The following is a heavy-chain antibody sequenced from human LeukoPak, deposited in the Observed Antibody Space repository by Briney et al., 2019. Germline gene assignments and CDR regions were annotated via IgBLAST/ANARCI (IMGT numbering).Heavy chain of an antibody. Sequence: GGSLRLSCAASGFTFSRYDMHWVRQSTGKGLEWVSAIGTAGDTFYLGSVKGRFTISRENARNSLYLQMNSLGVGDTAVYYCARSVPGGNDRMGSIEYWGQGTLVTVPS. CDR3: ARSVPGGNDRMGSIEY. J-gene: IGHJ4*02. V-gene: IGHV3-13*01. D-gene: IGHD1-14*01. CDR2: IGTAGDT. CDR1: GFTFSRYD.